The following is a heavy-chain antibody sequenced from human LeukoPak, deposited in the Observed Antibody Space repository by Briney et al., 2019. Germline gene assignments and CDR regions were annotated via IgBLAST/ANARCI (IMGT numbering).Heavy chain of an antibody. V-gene: IGHV3-21*06. CDR2: ISSSSTYI. CDR3: ARDRCSNSDCPFDY. D-gene: IGHD2-21*02. Sequence: PGGSLRLSCVGSGFTFGIHGMIWVRQAPGKGLEWVSFISSSSTYIKYAASPKGRFTVSRYNVKSSLYLQMSSLTAEDTAVYYCARDRCSNSDCPFDYWGQGTLVTVSS. J-gene: IGHJ4*02. CDR1: GFTFGIHG.